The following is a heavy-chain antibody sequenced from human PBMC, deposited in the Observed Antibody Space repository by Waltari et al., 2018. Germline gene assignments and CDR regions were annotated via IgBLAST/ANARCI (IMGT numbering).Heavy chain of an antibody. CDR2: ISYDGRNK. Sequence: QVQLVESGGVVVQPGRSLRLSCAASGFTFNSYAMHWVRQAPGKGLEWVAVISYDGRNKYYAASVKGRFTISRDNSKNTLYLQMNSLRAEDTAVYYCAREGGRYYDVFDIWGQGTMVTVSS. CDR3: AREGGRYYDVFDI. D-gene: IGHD3-10*01. V-gene: IGHV3-30*04. CDR1: GFTFNSYA. J-gene: IGHJ3*02.